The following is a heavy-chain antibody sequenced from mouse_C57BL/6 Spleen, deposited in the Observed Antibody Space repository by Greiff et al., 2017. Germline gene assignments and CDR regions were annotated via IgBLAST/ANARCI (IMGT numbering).Heavy chain of an antibody. D-gene: IGHD3-2*02. CDR1: GFTFSSYG. V-gene: IGHV5-6*01. Sequence: EVQLVESGGDLVKPGGSLKLSCAASGFTFSSYGMSWVRQTPDKRLEWVATISSGGSYTYFPDSVKGRFTISRDNAKNTLYLQMSSLKSEDTAMYYCARAAQAYFDYWGQGTTLTVSS. CDR3: ARAAQAYFDY. J-gene: IGHJ2*01. CDR2: ISSGGSYT.